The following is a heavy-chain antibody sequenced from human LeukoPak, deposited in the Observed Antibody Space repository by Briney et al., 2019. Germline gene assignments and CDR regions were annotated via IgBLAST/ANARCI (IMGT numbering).Heavy chain of an antibody. Sequence: SETLSLTCTVSGGSISGSSYYWGWIRQTPGKGPEWIGSIYYGGSTYYNPSLKSRVTMSIDTSKNQFSLKLSSVTAADTAVYYCARLGGYCSSTSCYARRDYWGQGTLVTVSS. CDR2: IYYGGST. CDR3: ARLGGYCSSTSCYARRDY. V-gene: IGHV4-39*01. CDR1: GGSISGSSYY. D-gene: IGHD2-2*01. J-gene: IGHJ4*02.